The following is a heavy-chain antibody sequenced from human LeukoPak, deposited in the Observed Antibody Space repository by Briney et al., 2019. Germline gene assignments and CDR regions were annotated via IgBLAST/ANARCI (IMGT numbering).Heavy chain of an antibody. CDR3: ARRAGAYSHPYDY. CDR1: GFTVSSNS. V-gene: IGHV3-53*01. CDR2: IYSDNT. J-gene: IGHJ4*02. D-gene: IGHD4/OR15-4a*01. Sequence: GGSLRLSCTVSGFTVSSNSMSWVRQARGKGLEWVSFIYSDNTHYSDSVKGRFTISRDNSKNTLYLQMTSLRAEDTAVYYCARRAGAYSHPYDYWGQGTLVTVSS.